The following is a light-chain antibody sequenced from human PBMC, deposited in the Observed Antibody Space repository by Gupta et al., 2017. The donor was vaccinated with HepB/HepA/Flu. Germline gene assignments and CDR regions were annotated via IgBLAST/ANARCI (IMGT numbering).Light chain of an antibody. J-gene: IGLJ2*01. CDR3: SSYTSSSWV. CDR1: SSDVGGYNY. CDR2: DVS. V-gene: IGLV2-14*01. Sequence: QSALPQPASVSGSPGQSITIPCTGTSSDVGGYNYVSWYQQHPGKAPKLMIYDVSNRPSGVSNRFSGSKSGNTASLTIAGLQAEDEADYYCSSYTSSSWVFGGGTKLTVL.